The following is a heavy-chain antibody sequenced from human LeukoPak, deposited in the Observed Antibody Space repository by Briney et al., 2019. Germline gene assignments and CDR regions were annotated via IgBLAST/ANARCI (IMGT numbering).Heavy chain of an antibody. J-gene: IGHJ3*02. CDR3: ARLSTATSHAFDI. Sequence: ETLSLTCTVSGGSISSSSYYWGWLRQPPGKGLEWIGSIYYSGSTYYNPSLKSRVTISVDTSKNQFSLKLSSVTAADTAVYYCARLSTATSHAFDIWGQGTMVTVSS. D-gene: IGHD4-17*01. V-gene: IGHV4-39*01. CDR2: IYYSGST. CDR1: GGSISSSSYY.